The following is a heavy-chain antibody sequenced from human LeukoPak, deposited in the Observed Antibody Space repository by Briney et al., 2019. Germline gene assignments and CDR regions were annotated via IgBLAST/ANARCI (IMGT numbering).Heavy chain of an antibody. CDR2: ISGSGGST. D-gene: IGHD2-15*01. J-gene: IGHJ6*02. CDR1: GFTFSSYA. Sequence: PGGSLRLSCAASGFTFSSYAMSWVRQAPGKGLEWVSAISGSGGSTYYADSVKGRFTISRDNAKNSLYLQMNSLRAEDTAVYYCARDSHCSGGSCYYYYGMDVWGQGTTVTVSS. CDR3: ARDSHCSGGSCYYYYGMDV. V-gene: IGHV3-23*01.